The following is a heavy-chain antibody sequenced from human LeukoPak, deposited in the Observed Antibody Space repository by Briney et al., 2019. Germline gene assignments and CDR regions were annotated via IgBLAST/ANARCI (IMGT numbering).Heavy chain of an antibody. D-gene: IGHD2-15*01. J-gene: IGHJ4*02. CDR3: ARDAGYCTGGSCWYFDH. Sequence: ASVKVSCKASGYTFIAYYMHWVRQAPGQGLEWMGWINLNSGGTNFAQRFQGRVTMTRDTSISTAYMDLSRLISDDTAVYYCARDAGYCTGGSCWYFDHWGQGTLVTVSS. V-gene: IGHV1-2*02. CDR1: GYTFIAYY. CDR2: INLNSGGT.